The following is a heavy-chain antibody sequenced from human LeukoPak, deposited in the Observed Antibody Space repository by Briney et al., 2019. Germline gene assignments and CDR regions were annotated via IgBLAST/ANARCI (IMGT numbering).Heavy chain of an antibody. J-gene: IGHJ4*02. CDR2: ISDSGGPT. Sequence: PGGSLRLSCAASGFTFSNYAMSWVRQAPGKGLEWVSAISDSGGPTYYADSVKGRFTISRDNSKNTLYLQMNSLRAEDTAVYYCARDRVLDYWGQGTLVTVSS. D-gene: IGHD3-3*01. V-gene: IGHV3-23*01. CDR1: GFTFSNYA. CDR3: ARDRVLDY.